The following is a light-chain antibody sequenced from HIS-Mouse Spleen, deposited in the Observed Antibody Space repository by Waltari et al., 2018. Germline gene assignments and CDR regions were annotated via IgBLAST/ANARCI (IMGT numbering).Light chain of an antibody. CDR3: SSYTSSSTLVV. CDR2: EVS. Sequence: QSARTQPASVSGSPGESITISCAGTCSDVGGYNYVSWYQQHAGKAPELLIYEVSNRPSGVSHRVSVSKSGNPASLTIFGLQAEDEADYYCSSYTSSSTLVVFGGGTKLTVL. CDR1: CSDVGGYNY. J-gene: IGLJ2*01. V-gene: IGLV2-14*01.